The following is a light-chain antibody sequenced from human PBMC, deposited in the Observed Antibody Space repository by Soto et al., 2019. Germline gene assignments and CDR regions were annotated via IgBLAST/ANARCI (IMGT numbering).Light chain of an antibody. CDR3: QQYGSSRT. V-gene: IGKV3-20*01. J-gene: IGKJ1*01. CDR1: QSISSSY. CDR2: GAS. Sequence: EIVLTQSPGTLSLSPGERATLSCRASQSISSSYLAWYQQKPGQAPRLLIYGASSRATGIPDRFSGSGSGTDYTVTISRLEPEGVAVYYCQQYGSSRTFGQGTKVEIK.